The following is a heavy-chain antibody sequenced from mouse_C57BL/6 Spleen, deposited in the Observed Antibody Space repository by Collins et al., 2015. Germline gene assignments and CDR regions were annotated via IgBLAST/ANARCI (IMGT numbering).Heavy chain of an antibody. J-gene: IGHJ2*01. CDR2: IYPSDSET. CDR3: ARLGAQATGNFDY. D-gene: IGHD3-2*02. Sequence: QVQLQQPGAELVRPGSSVKLSCKASGYTFTSYWMDWVKQRPGQGLEWIGNIYPSDSETHYNQKFKDKATLTVDKSSSTAYMQLSSLTSEDSAVYYCARLGAQATGNFDYWGQGTTLTVSS. V-gene: IGHV1-61*01. CDR1: GYTFTSYW.